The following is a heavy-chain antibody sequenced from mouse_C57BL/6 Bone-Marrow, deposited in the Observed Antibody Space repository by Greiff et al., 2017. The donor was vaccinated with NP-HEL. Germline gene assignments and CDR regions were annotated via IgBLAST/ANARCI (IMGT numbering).Heavy chain of an antibody. CDR1: GFTFSSYG. D-gene: IGHD2-13*01. CDR2: ISRGGSYT. CDR3: AERAVYYGDDWDFGV. Sequence: EVKVVESGGDLVKPGASLKLSCAASGFTFSSYGMSRVRQTPDKRLEWVATISRGGSYTYYPDSVKGRFTISRDHAKNTLYLQMSSLKSEDTAMYYGAERAVYYGDDWDFGVWGTGTTVTVSS. V-gene: IGHV5-6*01. J-gene: IGHJ1*03.